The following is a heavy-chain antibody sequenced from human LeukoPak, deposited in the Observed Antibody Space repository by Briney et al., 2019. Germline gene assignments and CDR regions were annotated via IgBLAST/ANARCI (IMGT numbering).Heavy chain of an antibody. J-gene: IGHJ4*02. CDR3: ARAGHRKYYYDNAYDY. D-gene: IGHD3-22*01. V-gene: IGHV1-18*01. CDR1: GHTYTNYG. Sequence: ASVKVSRKASGHTYTNYGISWVRQAPGQGLEWMGWISGYNGHTNYAQKLQGRVTMTTHTSTSTAYMELRSLRSDDTAVYYCARAGHRKYYYDNAYDYWGQGTLVTVSS. CDR2: ISGYNGHT.